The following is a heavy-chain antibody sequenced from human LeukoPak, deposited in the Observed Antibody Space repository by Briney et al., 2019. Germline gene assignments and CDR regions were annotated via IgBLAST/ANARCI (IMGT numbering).Heavy chain of an antibody. CDR3: ARDSVVVVPAAIPEYFQH. CDR2: INPKSGGT. J-gene: IGHJ1*01. CDR1: GYTFTGYH. V-gene: IGHV1-2*02. Sequence: APLKASCKASGYTFTGYHMHCVRQAPGHRLECMGWINPKSGGTNYAQKFQGRVTMTRDTSISTAYMELSRLRSDDTAVYYCARDSVVVVPAAIPEYFQHWGQGTLVTVSS. D-gene: IGHD2-2*01.